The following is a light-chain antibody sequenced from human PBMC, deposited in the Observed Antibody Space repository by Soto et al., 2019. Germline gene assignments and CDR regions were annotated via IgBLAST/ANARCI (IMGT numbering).Light chain of an antibody. CDR3: QQYGSSPRLT. V-gene: IGKV3-20*01. J-gene: IGKJ4*01. Sequence: ELVLTQSPGTLSLSPGERATLSCRGSQSVSSSYLAWYQQKPGQAPRLLIYGASSRATGIQDRFSGSGSGTDFNITISRLEPEDFAVYYCQQYGSSPRLTFGGGTKVDI. CDR1: QSVSSSY. CDR2: GAS.